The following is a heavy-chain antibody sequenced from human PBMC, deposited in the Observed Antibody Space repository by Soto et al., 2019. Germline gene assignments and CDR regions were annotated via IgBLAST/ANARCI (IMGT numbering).Heavy chain of an antibody. Sequence: QVQLVESGGGVVQPGRSLRLSCAASGFTFSSYGMHWVRQAPAKGLEWVAVISYDGSNKYYADSVKGRFTISRDNSKNTLYLQMNSLRAEDTAVYYCAKDRSMDYYGSGSYYNAFDYWGQGTLVTVSS. CDR3: AKDRSMDYYGSGSYYNAFDY. J-gene: IGHJ4*02. CDR1: GFTFSSYG. CDR2: ISYDGSNK. V-gene: IGHV3-30*18. D-gene: IGHD3-10*01.